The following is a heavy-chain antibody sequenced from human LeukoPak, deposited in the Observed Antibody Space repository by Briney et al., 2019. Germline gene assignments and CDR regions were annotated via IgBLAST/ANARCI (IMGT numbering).Heavy chain of an antibody. CDR1: GGSMINYY. CDR3: ARHPFSAPFDY. J-gene: IGHJ4*02. CDR2: AYHTGHT. D-gene: IGHD6-19*01. V-gene: IGHV4-59*08. Sequence: SETLSLTCTVSGGSMINYYWSWIRLTPGKGLEWIAYAYHTGHTHYNPSLKSRATISLDASKNQVSLKVNSVTAADTAVYYCARHPFSAPFDYWGQGTLVTVSS.